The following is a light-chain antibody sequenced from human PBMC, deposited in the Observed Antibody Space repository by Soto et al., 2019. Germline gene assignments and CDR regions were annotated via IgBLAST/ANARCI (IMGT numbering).Light chain of an antibody. CDR1: ISDVGGYKY. CDR3: ISYSNISTRV. CDR2: EDI. V-gene: IGLV2-14*01. J-gene: IGLJ2*01. Sequence: QSALTQPASVSRSPGQSITISCTGTISDVGGYKYVSWYQHHPGKAPKLMIYEDINRPSGVSNRFSGSKSGNTASLTISGLQAEDEADYYCISYSNISTRVFGGGTKLTVL.